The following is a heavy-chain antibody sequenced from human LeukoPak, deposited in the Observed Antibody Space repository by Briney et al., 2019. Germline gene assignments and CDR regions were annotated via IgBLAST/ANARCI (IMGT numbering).Heavy chain of an antibody. D-gene: IGHD4-17*01. V-gene: IGHV7-4-1*02. J-gene: IGHJ4*02. CDR1: GGTFSSYA. CDR3: ARDTVTAGFDY. CDR2: INTNTGNP. Sequence: ASVKVSCKASGGTFSSYAMNWVRQAPGQGLEWMGWINTNTGNPTYAQGFTGRFVFSLDTSVSTAYLQISSLKAEDTAVYYCARDTVTAGFDYWGQGTLVTVSS.